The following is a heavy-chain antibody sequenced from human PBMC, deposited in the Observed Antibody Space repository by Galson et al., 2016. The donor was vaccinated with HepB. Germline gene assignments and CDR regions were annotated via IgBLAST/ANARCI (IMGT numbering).Heavy chain of an antibody. J-gene: IGHJ4*02. D-gene: IGHD3-10*01. CDR2: ISDISSTK. V-gene: IGHV3-48*02. Sequence: SLRLSCAASGFTFSSYNMNWVRQAPGKGLEWVSYISDISSTKYYADSVKGRFTISRDNAKNSLYLQMNSLRDEDTAVYYCARVRSVWFGERSHPRGRNFEYWGQGTLVTVSS. CDR3: ARVRSVWFGERSHPRGRNFEY. CDR1: GFTFSSYN.